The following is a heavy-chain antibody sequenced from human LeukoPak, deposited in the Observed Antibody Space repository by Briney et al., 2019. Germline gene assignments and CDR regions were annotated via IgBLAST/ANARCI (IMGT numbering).Heavy chain of an antibody. CDR3: AKVKPSHCTITSCRYYYYYGMDV. CDR1: GGSFSGYY. CDR2: INHSGST. Sequence: KPSQTLSLTCAVYGGSFSGYYWSWIRQPPRKGPEWIGEINHSGSTHYNPALKSRVSISVDTSKNQFSLKLTSVTAADTAVYYCAKVKPSHCTITSCRYYYYYGMDVWGQGTTVIVSS. J-gene: IGHJ6*02. V-gene: IGHV4-34*01. D-gene: IGHD2-2*01.